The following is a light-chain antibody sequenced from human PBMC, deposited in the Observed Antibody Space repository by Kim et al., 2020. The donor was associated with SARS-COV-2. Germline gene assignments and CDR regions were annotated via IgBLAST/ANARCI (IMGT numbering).Light chain of an antibody. J-gene: IGKJ2*01. CDR1: QSISNF. CDR3: QESNTLPHT. CDR2: ASS. Sequence: SASVGDRVNITCRASQSISNFLNWYQQKPGKAPILLISASSRLQSGVPSRFSGSGSGTDFTLTISSLQPEDVATYYCQESNTLPHTFGQGTKLEI. V-gene: IGKV1-39*01.